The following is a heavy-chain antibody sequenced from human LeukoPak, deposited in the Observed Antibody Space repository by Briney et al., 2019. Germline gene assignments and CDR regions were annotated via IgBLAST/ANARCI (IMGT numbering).Heavy chain of an antibody. J-gene: IGHJ3*02. CDR3: ARVTTPRITMIPRSFDI. V-gene: IGHV4-34*01. Sequence: SETLSLTCAVYGGSFSGYYWSWIRQPPGKGLEWIGEINHSGSTNYNPSLKSRVTISVDTSKNQFSLKLSSVTAADTAVYYCARVTTPRITMIPRSFDIWGQGTMATVSS. CDR1: GGSFSGYY. CDR2: INHSGST. D-gene: IGHD3-22*01.